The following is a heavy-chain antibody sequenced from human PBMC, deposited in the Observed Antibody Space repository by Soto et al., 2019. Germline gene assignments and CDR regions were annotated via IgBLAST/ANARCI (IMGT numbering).Heavy chain of an antibody. CDR3: STGRSTYGLDS. V-gene: IGHV3-15*01. J-gene: IGHJ4*02. Sequence: GGTLRRRCGASAFRFTKPRMSWVRHVPRKGLEWVGRIKSITDGGTTDYAARVKGRFTISRDDSINTLYLQMNSLKTEDTAVYSCSTGRSTYGLDSWRQGTLVTVSS. CDR1: AFRFTKPR. D-gene: IGHD5-18*01. CDR2: IKSITDGGTT.